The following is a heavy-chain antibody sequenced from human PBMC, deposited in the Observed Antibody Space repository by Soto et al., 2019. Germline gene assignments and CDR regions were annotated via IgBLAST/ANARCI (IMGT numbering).Heavy chain of an antibody. CDR2: ISSSGSTI. V-gene: IGHV3-11*01. CDR3: ARDVATIVYYYYGMDV. J-gene: IGHJ6*02. CDR1: GFTFSDYY. Sequence: PGGSLRLSCAASGFTFSDYYMSWIRQAPGKGPEWVSYISSSGSTIYYADSVKGRFTISRDNAKNSLYLQMNSLRAEDTAVYYCARDVATIVYYYYGMDVWGQGTTVTVSS. D-gene: IGHD5-12*01.